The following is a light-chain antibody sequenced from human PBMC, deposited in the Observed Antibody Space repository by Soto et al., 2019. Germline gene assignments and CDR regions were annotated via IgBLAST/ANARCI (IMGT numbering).Light chain of an antibody. J-gene: IGKJ1*01. V-gene: IGKV1-5*01. CDR3: QQYNSYLWT. CDR2: DAS. CDR1: QSISSG. Sequence: DIQMTQSPSTLSATLRDRVTITCRASQSISSGLAGYQQKPGKAPKLLSYDASSLESGVPSRFSGSGSGTEFTLTISSLQPDDFATYYCQQYNSYLWTFGQGTKVEIK.